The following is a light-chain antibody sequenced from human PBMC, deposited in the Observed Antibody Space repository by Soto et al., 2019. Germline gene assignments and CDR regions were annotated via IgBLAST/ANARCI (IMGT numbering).Light chain of an antibody. J-gene: IGKJ1*01. CDR3: LQYHNLWA. CDR2: RAS. V-gene: IGKV3-15*01. CDR1: QNIYYN. Sequence: ILMTQSPATVSVSPGESATLSCRASQNIYYNVAWYQQRPGQATRLLIYRASTRAPGVPARFSGSGSGTEFTLTISSLQPEDFTVYSCLQYHNLWAFGQGTKVEI.